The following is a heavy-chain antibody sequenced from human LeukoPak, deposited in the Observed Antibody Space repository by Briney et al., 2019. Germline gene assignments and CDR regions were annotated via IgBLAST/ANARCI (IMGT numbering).Heavy chain of an antibody. V-gene: IGHV3-11*04. CDR2: ISSSGSTI. Sequence: PGGSLRLSCAASGFTFSDYYMSWIRQAPGKGLEWVSYISSSGSTIYYADSVKGRFTISRDNAKNSLYLQMNSLRAEDTAVYYCARVYIVVVPAANYFDYWGQGTLVTVSS. CDR1: GFTFSDYY. CDR3: ARVYIVVVPAANYFDY. D-gene: IGHD2-2*01. J-gene: IGHJ4*02.